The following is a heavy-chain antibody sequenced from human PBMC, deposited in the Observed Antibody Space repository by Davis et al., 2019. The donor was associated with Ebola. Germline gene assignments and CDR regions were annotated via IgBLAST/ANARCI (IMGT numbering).Heavy chain of an antibody. Sequence: PSETLSLTCAVYGGSFSGYYWSWIRQPPGKGLEWIGEINHSGRTNYNPSLKSRVTISVDTSKNQFSLKLSSVTAADTAVYYCARRTKTGYVWGSYRSYYFDYWGQGTLVTVSS. D-gene: IGHD3-16*02. V-gene: IGHV4-34*01. J-gene: IGHJ4*02. CDR3: ARRTKTGYVWGSYRSYYFDY. CDR2: INHSGRT. CDR1: GGSFSGYY.